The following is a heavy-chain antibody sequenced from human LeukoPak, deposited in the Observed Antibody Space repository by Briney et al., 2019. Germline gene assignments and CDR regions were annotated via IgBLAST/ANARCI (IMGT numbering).Heavy chain of an antibody. CDR1: GFTFSSYA. CDR2: ISYDGGNK. CDR3: AREKQQLVPDY. V-gene: IGHV3-30-3*01. J-gene: IGHJ4*02. D-gene: IGHD6-13*01. Sequence: AGGSLRLSCAASGFTFSSYAMHWVRQAPGKGLEWVAVISYDGGNKYYADSVKGRFTISRDNSKNTLYLQMNSLRAEDTAVYYCAREKQQLVPDYWGQGTLVTVSS.